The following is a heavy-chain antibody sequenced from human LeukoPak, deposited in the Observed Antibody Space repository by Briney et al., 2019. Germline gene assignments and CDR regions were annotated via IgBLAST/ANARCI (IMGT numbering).Heavy chain of an antibody. D-gene: IGHD4-23*01. Sequence: GGSLRLSCAASGFTFSSYGMHWVRQAPGKGLDWVAMIYYDGSNKYYADSVKGRFTISRDNSRNTVYLQMNSLRVEDTDLYVCVRMGGDNGGKTLEIWGQGTLVIVSS. J-gene: IGHJ4*02. CDR3: VRMGGDNGGKTLEI. V-gene: IGHV3-33*01. CDR1: GFTFSSYG. CDR2: IYYDGSNK.